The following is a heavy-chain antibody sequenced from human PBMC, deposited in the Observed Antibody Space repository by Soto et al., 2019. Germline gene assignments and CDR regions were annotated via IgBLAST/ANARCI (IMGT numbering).Heavy chain of an antibody. J-gene: IGHJ4*02. D-gene: IGHD6-13*01. CDR3: AKDWGLYSSSWYRGSPLDY. CDR2: ISGSGGST. Sequence: GGSLRLSCAASGFTFSRYAMSWVRQAPGKGLEWVSAISGSGGSTYYGDSVKGRLAISRDNSKNTLYLQMNSLRAEDTAVYYCAKDWGLYSSSWYRGSPLDYWGQGTLVTVSS. CDR1: GFTFSRYA. V-gene: IGHV3-23*01.